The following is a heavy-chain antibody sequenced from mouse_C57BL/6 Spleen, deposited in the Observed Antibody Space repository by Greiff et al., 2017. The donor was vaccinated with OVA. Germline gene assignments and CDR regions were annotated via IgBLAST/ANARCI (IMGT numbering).Heavy chain of an antibody. CDR2: ISSGGSYT. CDR1: GFTFSSYG. J-gene: IGHJ3*01. V-gene: IGHV5-6*01. CDR3: ASPNWDGGFAY. D-gene: IGHD4-1*01. Sequence: EVHLVESGGDLVKPGGSLKLSCAASGFTFSSYGMSWVRQTPDKRLEWVATISSGGSYTYYPDSVKGRFTISRDNAKNTLYLQMSSLKSEDTAMYYCASPNWDGGFAYWGQGTLVTVSA.